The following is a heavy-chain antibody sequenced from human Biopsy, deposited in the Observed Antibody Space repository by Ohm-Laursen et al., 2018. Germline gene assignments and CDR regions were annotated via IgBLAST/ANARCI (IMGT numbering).Heavy chain of an antibody. CDR2: ISSGSSPI. J-gene: IGHJ4*02. V-gene: IGHV3-48*01. CDR3: ARGLTGG. D-gene: IGHD7-27*01. Sequence: SLRLSCAASGSTFSSYSLYWVRQRPGKGLEWVSFISSGSSPIYYADSVKGRFTISRDDAKNSLYLQMNSLRAEETAVYYCARGLTGGWGQGTLVTVFS. CDR1: GSTFSSYS.